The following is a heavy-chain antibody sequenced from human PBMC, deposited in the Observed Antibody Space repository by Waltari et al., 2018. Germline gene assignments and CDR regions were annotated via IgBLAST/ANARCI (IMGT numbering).Heavy chain of an antibody. CDR2: IRWNSGRI. V-gene: IGHV3-9*01. CDR1: GFTFDDYA. D-gene: IGHD3-3*01. Sequence: EIQLVQSGGGSVQTGKSLTLSCAASGFTFDDYAMQWVRQVPGRGMEWVSSIRWNSGRIKYADSVKGRFTISRDNAKTSVYMQMNSLKIEDTAVYYCAKELRSLERGFDLWGQGTPVIVSS. CDR3: AKELRSLERGFDL. J-gene: IGHJ4*02.